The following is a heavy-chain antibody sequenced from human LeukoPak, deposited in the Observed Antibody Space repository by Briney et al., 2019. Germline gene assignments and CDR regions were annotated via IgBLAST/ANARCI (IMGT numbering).Heavy chain of an antibody. CDR2: ISGSGGST. CDR1: GFTVSSNY. V-gene: IGHV3-23*01. CDR3: AKVPRPGYSYGYFY. D-gene: IGHD5-18*01. J-gene: IGHJ4*02. Sequence: GGSLRLSCAASGFTVSSNYMSWVRQAPGKGLEWVSAISGSGGSTYYADSVKGRFTISRDNSKNTLYLQMNSLRAEDTAVYYCAKVPRPGYSYGYFYWGQGTLVTVSS.